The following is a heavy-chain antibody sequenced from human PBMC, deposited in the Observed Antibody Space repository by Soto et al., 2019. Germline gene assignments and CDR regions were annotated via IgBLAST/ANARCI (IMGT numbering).Heavy chain of an antibody. CDR2: ISYDGSNK. CDR3: ARDGGSMDV. D-gene: IGHD3-16*01. Sequence: QVQLVESGGGVVQPGRSLRLSCAASGFTFSSYAMHWVRQAPGKGLEWVAVISYDGSNKYYADSVKGRFTISRDNSKNTLYLQMNSLRAEDTAVYYCARDGGSMDVWGQGTTVTVSS. CDR1: GFTFSSYA. J-gene: IGHJ6*02. V-gene: IGHV3-30-3*01.